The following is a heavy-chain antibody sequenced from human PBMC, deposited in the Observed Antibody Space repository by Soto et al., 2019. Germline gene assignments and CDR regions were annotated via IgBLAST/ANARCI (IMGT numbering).Heavy chain of an antibody. CDR1: GFTFSSYD. CDR2: IGTAGDT. D-gene: IGHD6-19*01. J-gene: IGHJ6*02. CDR3: ARGQYSSGWYGVGLDYYYGMDV. Sequence: EVQLVESGGGLVQPGGSLRLSCAASGFTFSSYDMHWVRQATGKGLEWVSAIGTAGDTYYPGSVKGRFTISRENAKNSWYLQMNSLRAEDTAVYYCARGQYSSGWYGVGLDYYYGMDVWGQGTTVTVSS. V-gene: IGHV3-13*01.